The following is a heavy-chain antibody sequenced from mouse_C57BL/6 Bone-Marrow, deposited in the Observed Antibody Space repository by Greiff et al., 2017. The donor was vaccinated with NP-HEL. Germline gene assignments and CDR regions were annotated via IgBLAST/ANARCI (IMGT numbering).Heavy chain of an antibody. CDR3: TRGAPITTVVATDYYAMDY. CDR2: IDPETGGT. J-gene: IGHJ4*01. Sequence: QVHVKQSGAELVRPGASVTLSCKASGYTFTDYEMHWVKQTPVHGLEWIGAIDPETGGTAYNQKFKGKAILTADKSSSTAYMELRSLTSEDSAVYYCTRGAPITTVVATDYYAMDYWGQGTSVTVSS. CDR1: GYTFTDYE. D-gene: IGHD1-1*01. V-gene: IGHV1-15*01.